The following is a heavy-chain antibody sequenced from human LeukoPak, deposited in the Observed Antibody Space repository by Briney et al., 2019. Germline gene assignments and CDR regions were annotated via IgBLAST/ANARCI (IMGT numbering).Heavy chain of an antibody. D-gene: IGHD2-21*02. CDR1: GYTFTSYY. CDR3: ASGGTAKNWFDP. V-gene: IGHV1-46*01. J-gene: IGHJ5*02. CDR2: INPSGGST. Sequence: ASVKVSCKASGYTFTSYYMHWVRQAPGQGLEWMGIINPSGGSTSYAQKFQGRVTMTRDASTSTVYMELSSLRSEDTAVYYCASGGTAKNWFDPWGQGTLVTVSS.